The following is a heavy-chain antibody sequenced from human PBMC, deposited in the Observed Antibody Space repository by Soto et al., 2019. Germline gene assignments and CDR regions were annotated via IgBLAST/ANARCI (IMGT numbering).Heavy chain of an antibody. D-gene: IGHD3-16*02. CDR2: INAGNGNT. CDR1: GYTFTSYA. CDR3: ARVHYDYVWGSYRREEYYFDY. V-gene: IGHV1-3*01. Sequence: QVQLVQSGAEVKKPGASVKVSCKASGYTFTSYAMHWVRQAPGQRLEWMGWINAGNGNTKYSQKFQGRVTITRDTSARTAYMELSSLRAEDTAVYYCARVHYDYVWGSYRREEYYFDYWGQGTLVTVSS. J-gene: IGHJ4*02.